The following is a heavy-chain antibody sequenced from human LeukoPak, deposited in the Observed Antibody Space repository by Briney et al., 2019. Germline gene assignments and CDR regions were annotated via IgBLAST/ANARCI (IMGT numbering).Heavy chain of an antibody. CDR2: IYYSGST. Sequence: SETLSLTCTVSGGSISSGGYYWSWIRQRPGKGLEWIGYIYYSGSTYYNPSLKSRVTISVDTSKNQFSLKLSSVTAADTAVYYCARELSGSSAINYFDYWGQGTLVTVSS. V-gene: IGHV4-31*03. CDR3: ARELSGSSAINYFDY. J-gene: IGHJ4*02. CDR1: GGSISSGGYY. D-gene: IGHD3-10*01.